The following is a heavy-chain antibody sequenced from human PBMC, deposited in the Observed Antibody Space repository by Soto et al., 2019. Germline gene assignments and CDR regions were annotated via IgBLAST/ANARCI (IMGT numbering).Heavy chain of an antibody. CDR2: IYYSGNT. CDR3: ARLFWGGFVFFDS. CDR1: GGSVSSGAYF. D-gene: IGHD3-3*01. J-gene: IGHJ4*02. V-gene: IGHV4-31*03. Sequence: QVQLQESGPGLVKPSQTLSLTCTVSGGSVSSGAYFWSWIRQHPGKGLEWIGYIYYSGNTYHSPSLQSRITISVDTSKNQFSLKLSSVTAADTAVYYCARLFWGGFVFFDSWGQGTLVTVSS.